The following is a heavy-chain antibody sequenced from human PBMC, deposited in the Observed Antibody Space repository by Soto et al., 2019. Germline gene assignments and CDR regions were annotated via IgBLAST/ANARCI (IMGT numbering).Heavy chain of an antibody. V-gene: IGHV4-59*01. CDR3: SSSESYYYYGMDV. J-gene: IGHJ6*02. CDR2: IYYSGST. Sequence: SETLSLTCTVSGGSISSYYWSRIRQPPGKGLEWIGYIYYSGSTNYNPSLKSRVTISVDTSKNQFSLKLSSVTAADTAVYYCSSSESYYYYGMDVWGQGTTVTVSS. CDR1: GGSISSYY. D-gene: IGHD6-6*01.